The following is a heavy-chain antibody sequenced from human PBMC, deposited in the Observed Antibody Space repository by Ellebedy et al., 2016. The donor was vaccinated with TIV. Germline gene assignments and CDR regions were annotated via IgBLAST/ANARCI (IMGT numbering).Heavy chain of an antibody. J-gene: IGHJ2*01. V-gene: IGHV3-7*03. CDR2: VNQDGTAM. CDR3: ARAPITSWYFDL. CDR1: GFTVSSNY. Sequence: GGSLRLSCAASGFTVSSNYMSWVRQAPGRGLEWVASVNQDGTAMYYVDSVEGRFVISRDNAKNSLYLRINSPRAEDTALYFCARAPITSWYFDLWGRGTLVSVSS. D-gene: IGHD3-16*01.